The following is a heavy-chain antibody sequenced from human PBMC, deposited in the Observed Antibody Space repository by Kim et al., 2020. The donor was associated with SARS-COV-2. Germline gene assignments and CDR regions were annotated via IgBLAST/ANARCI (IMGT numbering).Heavy chain of an antibody. Sequence: GGSLRLSCAASGFTFSGSAMHWVRQASGKGLEWVGRIRSKANSYATAYAASVKGRFTISRDDSKNTAYLQMNSLKTEDTAVYYCTRLPLRGGVDYWGQGTLVTVSS. CDR2: IRSKANSYAT. CDR3: TRLPLRGGVDY. D-gene: IGHD3-16*01. J-gene: IGHJ4*02. CDR1: GFTFSGSA. V-gene: IGHV3-73*01.